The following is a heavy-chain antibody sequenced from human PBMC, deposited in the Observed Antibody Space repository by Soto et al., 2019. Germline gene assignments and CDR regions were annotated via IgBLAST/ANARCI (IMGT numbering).Heavy chain of an antibody. CDR3: ANRNASGQRGNWFDP. Sequence: EVQVLESGGGLVQPGGSLRLSCAASGFTFSSYAMTWVRQAPGKGLEWVSGISGSGSNTYYRDSVKGRFTISRDSSKNTLYLQMNNLRVEDTAVYYCANRNASGQRGNWFDPWGQGTLVTVSS. D-gene: IGHD3-10*01. CDR2: ISGSGSNT. CDR1: GFTFSSYA. V-gene: IGHV3-23*01. J-gene: IGHJ5*02.